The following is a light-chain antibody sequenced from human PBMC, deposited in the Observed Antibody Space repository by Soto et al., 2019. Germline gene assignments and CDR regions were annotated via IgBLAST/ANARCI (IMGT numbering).Light chain of an antibody. Sequence: TQSPATLSVSPGERATLSCGASQSVSNNYLAWYQQKPGQAARLLIYGASNRATGIPDRFSGSGYGTDLTLTISRLEPEDFAVYYCQQYGSSPLTFGPGTKVDIK. CDR2: GAS. CDR1: QSVSNNY. V-gene: IGKV3-20*01. CDR3: QQYGSSPLT. J-gene: IGKJ3*01.